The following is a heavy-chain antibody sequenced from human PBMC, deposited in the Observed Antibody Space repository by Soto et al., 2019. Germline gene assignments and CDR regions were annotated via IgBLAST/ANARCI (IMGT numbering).Heavy chain of an antibody. CDR3: ARDRVYGGNSKYFDY. Sequence: SVKVPCKASGGTFSSYAISWVRQAPGQGLEWMGGIIPIFGTANYAQKFQGRVTITADESTSTAYMELSSLRSEDTAVYYCARDRVYGGNSKYFDYWGQGALVTVSS. J-gene: IGHJ4*02. D-gene: IGHD4-17*01. CDR1: GGTFSSYA. CDR2: IIPIFGTA. V-gene: IGHV1-69*13.